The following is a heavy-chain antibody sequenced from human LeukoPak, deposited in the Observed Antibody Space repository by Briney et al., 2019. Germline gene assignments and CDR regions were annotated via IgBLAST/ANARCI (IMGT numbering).Heavy chain of an antibody. J-gene: IGHJ4*02. CDR1: GFTFSSFA. D-gene: IGHD2-15*01. Sequence: GGSLRLSCAASGFTFSSFAMSWVRQAPGKGLEWVSAISGSGGSTYYADSVKGRFTISRDNSKNTLYLQMNSLRAEDTAVYYCAKAVALRGYFDYWGQGTLVTVSS. CDR2: ISGSGGST. V-gene: IGHV3-23*01. CDR3: AKAVALRGYFDY.